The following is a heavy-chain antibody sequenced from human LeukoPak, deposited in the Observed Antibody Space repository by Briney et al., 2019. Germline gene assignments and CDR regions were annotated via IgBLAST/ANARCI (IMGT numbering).Heavy chain of an antibody. V-gene: IGHV3-30*02. D-gene: IGHD3-3*01. CDR3: AKDRFCDGGTCSGGFDY. Sequence: GGSLRLSCAASGFTFSSYGMHWVRQAPGKGLEWVAVIWYDGSNKYYADSVKGRFTISRDNSKNTLFLQMNSLRVEDTAVYYCAKDRFCDGGTCSGGFDYWGQGSLVIVSS. CDR1: GFTFSSYG. J-gene: IGHJ4*02. CDR2: IWYDGSNK.